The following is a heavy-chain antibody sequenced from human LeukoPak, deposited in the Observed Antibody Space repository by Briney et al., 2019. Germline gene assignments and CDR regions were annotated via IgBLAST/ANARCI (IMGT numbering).Heavy chain of an antibody. CDR2: TTRDGSGK. CDR3: VTEFWYRFDY. CDR1: GFNFRGYN. J-gene: IGHJ4*02. V-gene: IGHV3-7*01. D-gene: IGHD3-3*01. Sequence: GESLKISCITSGFNFRGYNMAWVRQAPGKGLEWLATTTRDGSGKEYVDSVRGRFTISRDNAKNSIYLQMNTLSAEDTAVYFCVTEFWYRFDYWGQGLLVTVSS.